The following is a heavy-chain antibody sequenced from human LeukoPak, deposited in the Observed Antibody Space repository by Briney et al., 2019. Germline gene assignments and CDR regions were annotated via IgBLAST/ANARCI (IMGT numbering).Heavy chain of an antibody. D-gene: IGHD6-19*01. Sequence: GGSLRLSCAASGFTFSNYWMSWVRQAPGKGLEWVANIKRDGSEKYYVDSVKGRFTISRDNAKNSLYLQMNSLRAEDTAVYYCATSQTTSGRYGNTFDVWGQGTMVTISS. CDR2: IKRDGSEK. V-gene: IGHV3-7*01. J-gene: IGHJ3*01. CDR1: GFTFSNYW. CDR3: ATSQTTSGRYGNTFDV.